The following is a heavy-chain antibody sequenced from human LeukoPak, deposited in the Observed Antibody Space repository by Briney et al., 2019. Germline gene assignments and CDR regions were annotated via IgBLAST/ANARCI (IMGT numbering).Heavy chain of an antibody. V-gene: IGHV1-2*02. CDR3: ARARGYCSSTSCGGVDAFDI. CDR2: INPNSGGT. Sequence: ASVKVSCKASGYTFTGYYMHWVRQAPGQGLEWMGWINPNSGGTNYAQKFQGRVTMTRDTSISTAYMELSRLRSDDTAVYYCARARGYCSSTSCGGVDAFDIWGQGTMVAVSS. D-gene: IGHD2-2*01. J-gene: IGHJ3*02. CDR1: GYTFTGYY.